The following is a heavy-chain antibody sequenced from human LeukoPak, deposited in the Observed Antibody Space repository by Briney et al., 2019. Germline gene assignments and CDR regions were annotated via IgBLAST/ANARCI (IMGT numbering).Heavy chain of an antibody. J-gene: IGHJ2*01. D-gene: IGHD5-18*01. CDR3: ARRRYDWYFDL. V-gene: IGHV4-59*08. CDR2: IYYSGST. CDR1: GGSVSSYY. Sequence: PSETLSLTCTVSGGSVSSYYWSWLRQPPGKGLEWIGYIYYSGSTNYNPSLKSRVTISVDTSKNQFSLKLTSVTAADTAVYYCARRRYDWYFDLWGRGTLVTVSS.